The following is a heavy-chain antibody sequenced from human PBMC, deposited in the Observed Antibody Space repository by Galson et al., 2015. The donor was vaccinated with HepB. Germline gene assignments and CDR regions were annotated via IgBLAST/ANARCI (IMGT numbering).Heavy chain of an antibody. Sequence: SVKVSCKASGYTFTSYDINWVRQATGQGLEWMGWVNPNSGNTGYAQKFQGRVTMTRNTSISTAYMELSSLRSEDTAVYYCATFSGYCSSTSCYRSGYYYYYYYMDVWGKGTTVTVSS. V-gene: IGHV1-8*01. D-gene: IGHD2-2*02. CDR2: VNPNSGNT. J-gene: IGHJ6*03. CDR3: ATFSGYCSSTSCYRSGYYYYYYYMDV. CDR1: GYTFTSYD.